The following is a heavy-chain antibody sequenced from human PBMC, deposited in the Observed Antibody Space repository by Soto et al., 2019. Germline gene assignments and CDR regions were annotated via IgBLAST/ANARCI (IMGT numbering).Heavy chain of an antibody. J-gene: IGHJ4*02. CDR3: TTDSYSTIIIFGFDY. CDR1: GFTFSNAW. Sequence: PGGSLRLSCAASGFTFSNAWINWVRQAPGKGLEWVGRIKSKTDGGTTDYAEPVKGRFAISRDDSNNMVYLQMNSLKIEDTAVYYCTTDSYSTIIIFGFDYWGQGTLVTVPS. D-gene: IGHD2-8*01. V-gene: IGHV3-15*07. CDR2: IKSKTDGGTT.